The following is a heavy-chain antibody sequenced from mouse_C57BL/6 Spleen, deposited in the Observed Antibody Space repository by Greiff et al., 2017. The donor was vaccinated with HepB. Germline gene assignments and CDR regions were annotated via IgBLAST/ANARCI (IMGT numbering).Heavy chain of an antibody. D-gene: IGHD5-5*01. Sequence: QVQLQQSGPELVKPGASVKISCKASGYAFSSSWMNWVKQRPGKGLEWIGRIYPGDGDTNYNGKFKGKATLTADKSSSTAYMQLSSLTSEDSAVYFCARRHYLYAMDYWGQGTSVTVSS. CDR2: IYPGDGDT. V-gene: IGHV1-82*01. CDR3: ARRHYLYAMDY. CDR1: GYAFSSSW. J-gene: IGHJ4*01.